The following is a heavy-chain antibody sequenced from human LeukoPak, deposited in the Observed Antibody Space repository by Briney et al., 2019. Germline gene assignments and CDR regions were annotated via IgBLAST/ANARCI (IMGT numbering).Heavy chain of an antibody. CDR2: ISGSGDRT. V-gene: IGHV3-23*01. D-gene: IGHD1-26*01. CDR1: GFTFSSYA. Sequence: GGSLRLSCAASGFTFSSYAMSWVRQAPGKGLEWVSTISGSGDRTYYADSVKGRFTISRDSSRYTLYLQMNSLRAEDTAVYYCARDPLGGEWELPTSIYFDYWGQGTLVTVSS. J-gene: IGHJ4*02. CDR3: ARDPLGGEWELPTSIYFDY.